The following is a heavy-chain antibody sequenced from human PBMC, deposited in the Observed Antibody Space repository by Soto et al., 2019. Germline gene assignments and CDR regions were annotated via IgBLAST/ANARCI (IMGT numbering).Heavy chain of an antibody. J-gene: IGHJ6*02. CDR2: ISYDGSNK. D-gene: IGHD1-1*01. V-gene: IGHV3-30-3*01. CDR1: GFTFSSYA. CDR3: ARVRVLYYYYGMDV. Sequence: QVQLVESGGGVVQPGRSLRLSCAASGFTFSSYAMHWVRQAPGKGLEWVAVISYDGSNKYYADSVKGRFTISRDNSKNTLYLQINSLRAEDTAVYYCARVRVLYYYYGMDVWGQGTTVTVSS.